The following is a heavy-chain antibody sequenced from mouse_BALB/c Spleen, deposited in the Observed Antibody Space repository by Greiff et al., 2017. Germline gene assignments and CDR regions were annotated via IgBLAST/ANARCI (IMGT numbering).Heavy chain of an antibody. CDR3: ARVYDGDGYWYFDV. CDR1: GFTFSSYA. J-gene: IGHJ1*01. D-gene: IGHD1-2*01. CDR2: ISSGGST. Sequence: EVQGVESGGGLVKPGGSLKLSCAASGFTFSSYAMSWVRQTPEKRLEWVASISSGGSTYYPDSVKGRFTISRDNARNILYLQMSSLRSEDTAMYYCARVYDGDGYWYFDVWGAGTTVTVSS. V-gene: IGHV5-6-5*01.